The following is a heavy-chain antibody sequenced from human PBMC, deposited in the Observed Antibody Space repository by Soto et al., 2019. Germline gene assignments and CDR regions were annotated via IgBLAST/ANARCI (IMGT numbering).Heavy chain of an antibody. V-gene: IGHV3-53*01. CDR1: GLTISGKKY. D-gene: IGHD1-1*01. J-gene: IGHJ3*01. CDR2: LYDLDGS. CDR3: ATWHEREHAYDV. Sequence: DVQLVESGGGLFQPGESLRLSCAAFGLTISGKKYVAWVRQAPGKGLEWVSALYDLDGSFYADSVKGRFTTSSDSSKTTVYLQMNELRPDDTAVYYCATWHEREHAYDVWGQGTTVTVSS.